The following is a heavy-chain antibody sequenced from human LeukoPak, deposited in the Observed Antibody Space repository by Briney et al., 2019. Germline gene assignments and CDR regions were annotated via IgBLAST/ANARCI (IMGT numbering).Heavy chain of an antibody. CDR2: LSGSGGRT. Sequence: GLSLRLPCAACGFTLRSYAMSLVRHAPATGLEGVSALSGSGGRTYYARPVKGRFTISVDNSQNTMYLQMNSLRAEDTAVYYCAKFLLVGATLDAFDIWGQGTMVTVSS. CDR1: GFTLRSYA. CDR3: AKFLLVGATLDAFDI. V-gene: IGHV3-23*01. J-gene: IGHJ3*02. D-gene: IGHD1-26*01.